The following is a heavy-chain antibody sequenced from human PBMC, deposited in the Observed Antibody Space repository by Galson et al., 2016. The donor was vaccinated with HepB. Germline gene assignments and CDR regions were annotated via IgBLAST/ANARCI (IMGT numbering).Heavy chain of an antibody. CDR2: IFDDGRPN. CDR1: GYTFPNNN. CDR3: ASEHDHTYRFDP. Sequence: SVKVSCKASGYTFPNNNMHWVRQAPGQGLEWMGIIFDDGRPNRYAQKFQGRVTMTRDTSTSSVYMELSSLRSEDTAMYYCASEHDHTYRFDPWGQGTLVTVSS. J-gene: IGHJ5*02. V-gene: IGHV1-46*01. D-gene: IGHD1-14*01.